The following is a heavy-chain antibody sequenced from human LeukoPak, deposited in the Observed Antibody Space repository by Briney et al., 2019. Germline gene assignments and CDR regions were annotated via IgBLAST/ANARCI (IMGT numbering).Heavy chain of an antibody. Sequence: GGSLRLSCAASGFTFSSYSMNWVRQAPGKGLEWVSSISSSSSYIYYADSVKGRFTISRDNAKNSLYLQMNSLRAEDTALYYCAKVGIAAAEVYYFDYWGQGALVTVSS. V-gene: IGHV3-21*04. CDR3: AKVGIAAAEVYYFDY. J-gene: IGHJ4*02. D-gene: IGHD6-13*01. CDR2: ISSSSSYI. CDR1: GFTFSSYS.